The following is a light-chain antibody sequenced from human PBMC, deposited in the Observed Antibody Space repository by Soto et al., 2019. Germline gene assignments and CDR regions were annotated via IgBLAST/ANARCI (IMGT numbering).Light chain of an antibody. Sequence: EIVMTQSPVTLSVSPCDTATLSCGASQRVSSNLAWYQQKPGQAPRLLIYGASTRATGIPARFSGSGSGTEFTLTISSLLSEDFAVYSCQQYNNWPLTFGGGTKVDIK. J-gene: IGKJ4*01. CDR2: GAS. V-gene: IGKV3-15*01. CDR1: QRVSSN. CDR3: QQYNNWPLT.